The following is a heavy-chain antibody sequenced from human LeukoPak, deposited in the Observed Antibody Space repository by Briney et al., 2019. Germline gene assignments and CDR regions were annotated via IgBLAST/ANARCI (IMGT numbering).Heavy chain of an antibody. CDR2: IYSGGST. Sequence: GGSLRLSCAASGFTVSSNYMSWVRQAPGKGLEWVSVIYSGGSTHYADSVKGRFTISRDNSKNTLYLQMNSLRAEDTAVYYCAREYGSGSYDNYYYGMDVWGQGTTVTVSS. D-gene: IGHD3-10*01. V-gene: IGHV3-66*01. J-gene: IGHJ6*02. CDR3: AREYGSGSYDNYYYGMDV. CDR1: GFTVSSNY.